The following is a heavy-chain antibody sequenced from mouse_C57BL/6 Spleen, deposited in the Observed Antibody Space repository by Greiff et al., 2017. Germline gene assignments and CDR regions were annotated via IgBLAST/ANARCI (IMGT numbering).Heavy chain of an antibody. J-gene: IGHJ2*01. CDR2: INPSNGGT. CDR1: GYTFTSYW. CDR3: ASFYDYDVYFDY. Sequence: VQLQQSGTELVQPGASVKLSCKASGYTFTSYWMHWVKQRPGQGLEWIGNINPSNGGTNYNEKFKGKATLTVDKSSSTAYIQLSSLTSEDSAVYYCASFYDYDVYFDYWGQGTTLTVSS. D-gene: IGHD2-4*01. V-gene: IGHV1-53*01.